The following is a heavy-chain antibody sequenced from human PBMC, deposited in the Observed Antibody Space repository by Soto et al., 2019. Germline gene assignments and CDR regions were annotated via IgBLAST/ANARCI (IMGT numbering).Heavy chain of an antibody. J-gene: IGHJ5*02. V-gene: IGHV1-3*01. Sequence: GASVKVSCKASGYTFTSYVMHWVRQAPGQRLEWMGWINAGNGNTKYSQKFQGGITIIRDTSASTAYMELSSLRFEDTAVYYCARAGYGDYAWFDPWGQGTLVTVSS. D-gene: IGHD4-17*01. CDR1: GYTFTSYV. CDR3: ARAGYGDYAWFDP. CDR2: INAGNGNT.